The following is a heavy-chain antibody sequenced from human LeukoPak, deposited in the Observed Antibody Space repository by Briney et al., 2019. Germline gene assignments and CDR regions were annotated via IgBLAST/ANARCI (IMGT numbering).Heavy chain of an antibody. CDR2: VREDGSEI. J-gene: IGHJ4*02. CDR3: ARLLHFERSVYRPVDF. Sequence: PGGSLRLSCAASGFTFSSHSMSWDRQAPGKRLEWVANVREDGSEINYADSVKGRFTISRDNARNSLYLQMNILRAEDTAIYFCARLLHFERSVYRPVDFWGQGTLVSVSS. V-gene: IGHV3-7*01. D-gene: IGHD3-22*01. CDR1: GFTFSSHS.